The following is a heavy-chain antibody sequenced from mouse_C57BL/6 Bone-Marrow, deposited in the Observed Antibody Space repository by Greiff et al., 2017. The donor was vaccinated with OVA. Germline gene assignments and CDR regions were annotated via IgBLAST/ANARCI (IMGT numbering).Heavy chain of an antibody. V-gene: IGHV3-6*01. CDR1: GYSFTSGYY. Sequence: DVQLQESGPGLVKPSQSLSLTCSVTGYSFTSGYYWNWIRQFPGNKLEWMGYISYDGSNNYNPSLKNRISITRDTSKNQFFLKLNSVTTEDTATDYGARDGPYYYGSSYNYWGQGTTLTVSA. CDR3: ARDGPYYYGSSYNY. J-gene: IGHJ2*01. CDR2: ISYDGSN. D-gene: IGHD1-1*01.